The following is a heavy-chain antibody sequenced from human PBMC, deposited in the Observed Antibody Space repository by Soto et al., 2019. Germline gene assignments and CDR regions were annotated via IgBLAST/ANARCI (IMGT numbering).Heavy chain of an antibody. D-gene: IGHD4-17*01. Sequence: ASVKVSCKASGYTFTGYYMHWVRQAPGQGLEWMGWINPNSGGTNYAQKFQGWVTMTRDTSISTAYMELSRLRSDDTAVYYCARGSPYGDYAPSFDYWGQGTLVTVSS. J-gene: IGHJ4*02. CDR3: ARGSPYGDYAPSFDY. V-gene: IGHV1-2*04. CDR1: GYTFTGYY. CDR2: INPNSGGT.